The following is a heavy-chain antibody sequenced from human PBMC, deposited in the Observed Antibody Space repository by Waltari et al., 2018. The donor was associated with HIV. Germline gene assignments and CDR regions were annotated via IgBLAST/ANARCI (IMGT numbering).Heavy chain of an antibody. CDR1: GGPATSDY. J-gene: IGHJ6*02. V-gene: IGHV4-59*02. CDR3: ARGGFWSENNYYHAMDV. Sequence: QVLLLESGPGLVKPSETLSPTCFVSGGPATSDYWNWIRQPPGKALEWIGYISDSGSTNYNPSLKSRVFISLDAPHKQISLKVTSVTAADTAVYYCARGGFWSENNYYHAMDVWGPGTTVTVSS. CDR2: ISDSGST. D-gene: IGHD3-3*01.